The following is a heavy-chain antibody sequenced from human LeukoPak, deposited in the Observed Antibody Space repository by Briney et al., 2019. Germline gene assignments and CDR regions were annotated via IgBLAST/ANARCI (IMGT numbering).Heavy chain of an antibody. Sequence: ASEILSLTCAVYGGSFSGYYWSWIRQPPGKGLEWIGYIYYSGSTNYNPSLKSRVTISVDTSKNQFSLKLSSVTAADTAVYYCARVARSYYDSSGYSPWGQGTLVTVSS. J-gene: IGHJ5*02. D-gene: IGHD3-22*01. CDR3: ARVARSYYDSSGYSP. V-gene: IGHV4-59*01. CDR1: GGSFSGYY. CDR2: IYYSGST.